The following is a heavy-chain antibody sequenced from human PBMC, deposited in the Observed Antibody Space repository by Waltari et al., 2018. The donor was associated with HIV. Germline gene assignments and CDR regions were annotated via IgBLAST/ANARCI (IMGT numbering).Heavy chain of an antibody. CDR1: GFTFHSYA. J-gene: IGHJ4*02. CDR2: ISYDGRHI. CDR3: ARAYNWNIRSPGFCDF. D-gene: IGHD1-20*01. Sequence: QVQLVDSGGGVVEPGRSLVPSCAPSGFTFHSYAFPWVRQAPGKGLEWVAVISYDGRHIFYADSVRGRFTISRDNSKNTLYLQMNSLTPADTAVYYCARAYNWNIRSPGFCDFWGQGTLVTVSS. V-gene: IGHV3-30*04.